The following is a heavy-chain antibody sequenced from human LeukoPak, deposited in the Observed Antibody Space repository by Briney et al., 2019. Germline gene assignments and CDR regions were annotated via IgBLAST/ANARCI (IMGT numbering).Heavy chain of an antibody. CDR3: AKDFRYCSGGSCYGYYYYGMDV. CDR2: ISYDGSNK. V-gene: IGHV3-30*18. D-gene: IGHD2-15*01. CDR1: GFTFSSYG. J-gene: IGHJ6*02. Sequence: GGSLRLSCAASGFTFSSYGMHWVRQAPGKGLEWVAVISYDGSNKYYADSVKGRFTISRDNSKNTLYLQMNSLRAEDTAVYYCAKDFRYCSGGSCYGYYYYGMDVWGQGTTVTVSS.